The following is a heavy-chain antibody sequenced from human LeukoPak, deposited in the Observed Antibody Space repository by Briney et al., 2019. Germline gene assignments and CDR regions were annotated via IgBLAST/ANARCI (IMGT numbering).Heavy chain of an antibody. CDR3: ARGESLYYDYVWGSYRRENWFDP. Sequence: SETLSLTCTVSGGSVSSYYWSWIRQPPGKGLEWIGYIYYSGSTYYNPSLKSRVTISVDTSKNQFSLKLSSVTAADTAVYYCARGESLYYDYVWGSYRRENWFDPWGQGTLVTVSS. CDR2: IYYSGST. CDR1: GGSVSSYY. J-gene: IGHJ5*02. D-gene: IGHD3-16*02. V-gene: IGHV4-59*06.